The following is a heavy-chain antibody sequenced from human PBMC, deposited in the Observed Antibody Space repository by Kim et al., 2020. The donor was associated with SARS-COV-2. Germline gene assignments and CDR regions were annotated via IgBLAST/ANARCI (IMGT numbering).Heavy chain of an antibody. Sequence: TKYSQKFQSRVTMTRDTSASTADMELGSLRSEDTAVYYCASDSYSTPFDYWGQGTLVTVSS. V-gene: IGHV1-3*01. CDR3: ASDSYSTPFDY. D-gene: IGHD6-13*01. J-gene: IGHJ4*02. CDR2: T.